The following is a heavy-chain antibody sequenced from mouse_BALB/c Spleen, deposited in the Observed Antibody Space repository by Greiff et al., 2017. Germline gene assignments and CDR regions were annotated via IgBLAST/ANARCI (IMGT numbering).Heavy chain of an antibody. Sequence: VQLQQSGAELVRSGASVKLSCTASGFNIKDYYMHWVKQRPEQGLEWIGWIDPENGDTEYAPKFQGKATMTADTSSNTAYLQLSSLTSEDTAVYYCNAVVPHYYAMDYWGQGTSVTVSS. V-gene: IGHV14-4*02. J-gene: IGHJ4*01. CDR1: GFNIKDYY. CDR2: IDPENGDT. D-gene: IGHD1-1*01. CDR3: NAVVPHYYAMDY.